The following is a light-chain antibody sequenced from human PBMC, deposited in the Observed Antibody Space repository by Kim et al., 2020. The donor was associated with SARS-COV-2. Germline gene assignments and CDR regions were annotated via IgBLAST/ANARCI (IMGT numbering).Light chain of an antibody. CDR1: RSVISSY. Sequence: LSPREKAALLCRASRSVISSYLAWYQQTPGQAPRLLIYGASIRATGTPDRFSGGGSGTDFTLTISRLEPEDFAVYYCQQYGRSLTFGGGTKVDIK. CDR3: QQYGRSLT. V-gene: IGKV3-20*01. J-gene: IGKJ4*01. CDR2: GAS.